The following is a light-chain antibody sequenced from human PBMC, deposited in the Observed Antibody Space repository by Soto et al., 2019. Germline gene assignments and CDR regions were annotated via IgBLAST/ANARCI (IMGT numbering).Light chain of an antibody. CDR1: SSDVGGYNY. J-gene: IGLJ1*01. V-gene: IGLV2-11*01. CDR2: DVN. Sequence: QSALTQPRSVSGSPGQSVTISCTGTSSDVGGYNYVSWYQQHPGKAPKLMIYDVNKRPSGVPVRFSGSKSGNTASLTITGLQSEDEADYYCCSYVGASIYVFGTGTKVTVL. CDR3: CSYVGASIYV.